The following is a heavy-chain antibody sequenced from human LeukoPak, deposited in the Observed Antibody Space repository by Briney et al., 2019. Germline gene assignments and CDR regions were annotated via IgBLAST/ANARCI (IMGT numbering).Heavy chain of an antibody. J-gene: IGHJ4*02. CDR2: INPNSGGT. CDR1: GYTFTGYY. CDR3: ARDSSSGWYGGFGY. V-gene: IGHV1-2*04. D-gene: IGHD6-19*01. Sequence: ASVKVSCKASGYTFTGYYMHWVRQAPGQGLEWMGWINPNSGGTNYAQKFQGWVTMTRDTSISTAYMELSRLRSDDTAVYYCARDSSSGWYGGFGYWGQGTLVTVSS.